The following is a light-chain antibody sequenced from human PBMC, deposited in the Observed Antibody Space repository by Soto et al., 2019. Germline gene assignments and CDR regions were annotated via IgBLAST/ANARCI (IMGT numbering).Light chain of an antibody. Sequence: DIQMTQSPSSLSASVGDRVTITCRASQSICSYLNWYQQKPGKAPKLLIYAASSLQSGVPSRFSGSGSGTDFTLTISHLQPEDFATYYCQQSYSTPYTFGQGTKLEIK. CDR3: QQSYSTPYT. CDR2: AAS. J-gene: IGKJ2*01. CDR1: QSICSY. V-gene: IGKV1-39*01.